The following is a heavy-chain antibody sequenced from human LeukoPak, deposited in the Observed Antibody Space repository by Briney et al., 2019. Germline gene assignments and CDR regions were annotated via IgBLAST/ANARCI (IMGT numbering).Heavy chain of an antibody. V-gene: IGHV3-23*01. CDR2: ISGSGGST. CDR3: AKGAILQFEQDYYYDSSGYEGALDY. D-gene: IGHD3-22*01. CDR1: GFTFSSYA. Sequence: PSGGSLRLSCAASGFTFSSYAMSWVRQAPGKGLEWVSAISGSGGSTYYADSVKGRFTISRDNSKNTLYLQMNSLRAEDTAVYYCAKGAILQFEQDYYYDSSGYEGALDYWGQGTLVTVSS. J-gene: IGHJ4*02.